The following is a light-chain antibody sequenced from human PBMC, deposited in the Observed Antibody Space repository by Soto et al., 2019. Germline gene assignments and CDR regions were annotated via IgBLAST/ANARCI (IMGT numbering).Light chain of an antibody. Sequence: QSALTQPASVSGSPGQSITISCTGTSSDVGSYNLVSWYRQHPGKAPKLMIYEVSKRPSGVSNRFSGSKSDNTASLTISGLQAEDEADYYCCSNAGSSTVVYGGGTKLTVL. CDR1: SSDVGSYNL. CDR2: EVS. V-gene: IGLV2-23*02. J-gene: IGLJ2*01. CDR3: CSNAGSSTVV.